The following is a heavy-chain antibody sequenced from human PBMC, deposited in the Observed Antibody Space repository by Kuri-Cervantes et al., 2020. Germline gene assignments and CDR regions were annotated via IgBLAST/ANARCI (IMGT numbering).Heavy chain of an antibody. CDR3: ARVGYYYGSGNRGVDY. D-gene: IGHD3-10*01. CDR1: GFTFRSYS. J-gene: IGHJ4*02. Sequence: GEFLKISCAASGFTFRSYSMNWVRQAPGKGLEWVSSISSSISYIYYADSVKGRFTISRDNAKNSLYLQMNSLRAEDTAVYYCARVGYYYGSGNRGVDYWGQGTLVTVSS. CDR2: ISSSISYI. V-gene: IGHV3-21*06.